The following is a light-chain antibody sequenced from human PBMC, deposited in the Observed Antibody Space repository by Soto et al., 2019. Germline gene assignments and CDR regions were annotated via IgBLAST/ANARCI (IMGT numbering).Light chain of an antibody. CDR1: QSVSSN. CDR2: CAS. V-gene: IGKV3-15*01. Sequence: EIVMTQSPATLSVSPGERATLSCRASQSVSSNLAWYQQKPGQAPRLLIYCASTRATGIPARFSGSGSGTEFTLTISSLQSEDFAVYYCQHYNNWPRTFGQGTKVEIK. J-gene: IGKJ1*01. CDR3: QHYNNWPRT.